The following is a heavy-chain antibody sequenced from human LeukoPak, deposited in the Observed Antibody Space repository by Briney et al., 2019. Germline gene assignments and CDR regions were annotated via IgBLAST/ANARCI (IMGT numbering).Heavy chain of an antibody. Sequence: ASVKVSCKTSGYTFTGYYIHWVRQAPGQGLEWMGCINPNSGDTNYAQKFQGRVTMTRDTSIRTAYMELTRLRSDDTAVYYCARRNTIFGVVHFDYWGQGSLVTVSS. D-gene: IGHD3-3*01. J-gene: IGHJ4*02. CDR1: GYTFTGYY. CDR3: ARRNTIFGVVHFDY. CDR2: INPNSGDT. V-gene: IGHV1-2*02.